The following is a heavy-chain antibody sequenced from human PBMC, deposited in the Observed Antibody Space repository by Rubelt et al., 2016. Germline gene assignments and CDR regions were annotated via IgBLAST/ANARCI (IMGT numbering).Heavy chain of an antibody. D-gene: IGHD6-13*01. Sequence: QVQLQQWGAGLLKPSETLSLTCAVYGGSFSGYYWSWIRQPPGKGLEWIGEINHSGSTNYNPSLKSRVTISVDPSKSQCSLKLSSVTAADTAVYYCARGRRGSSSWLGRDYYGMDVWGQGTTVTVSS. CDR3: ARGRRGSSSWLGRDYYGMDV. CDR1: GGSFSGYY. V-gene: IGHV4-34*01. J-gene: IGHJ6*02. CDR2: INHSGST.